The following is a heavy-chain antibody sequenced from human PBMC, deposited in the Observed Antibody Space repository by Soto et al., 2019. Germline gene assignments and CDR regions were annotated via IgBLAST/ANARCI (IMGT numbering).Heavy chain of an antibody. CDR1: GYTFTSYG. V-gene: IGHV1-18*01. Sequence: QVQLVQSGAEVKKPGASVKVSCKASGYTFTSYGITWVRQAPGQGLEWMGWISAYNGNTNYAQKLQGRFTMTKDTPTSTAYMDVRCLRSDDTAVYSCARYWRQIAAAGLYYCHYWGQGTLVTVSA. J-gene: IGHJ4*02. CDR2: ISAYNGNT. D-gene: IGHD6-13*01. CDR3: ARYWRQIAAAGLYYCHY.